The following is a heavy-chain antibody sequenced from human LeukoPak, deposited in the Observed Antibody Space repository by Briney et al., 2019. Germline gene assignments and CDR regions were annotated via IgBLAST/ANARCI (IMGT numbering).Heavy chain of an antibody. CDR2: IFHTGST. Sequence: SETLSLTCSVSGGSINTGGYHWSWIRQSPAKGLEWIGYIFHTGSTNYNPSLKSRVTISVDTSKNQFSLKLSSVTAADTAVYYYARDRKPLGRGFGETYPKPFDYWGQGTLVTVS. D-gene: IGHD3-10*01. J-gene: IGHJ4*02. V-gene: IGHV4-30-2*06. CDR3: ARDRKPLGRGFGETYPKPFDY. CDR1: GGSINTGGYH.